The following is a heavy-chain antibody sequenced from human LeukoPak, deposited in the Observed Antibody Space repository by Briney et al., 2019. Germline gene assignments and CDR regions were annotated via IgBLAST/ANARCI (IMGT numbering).Heavy chain of an antibody. V-gene: IGHV1-18*01. CDR1: GYTFTTYG. CDR2: ISAYSGST. Sequence: ASVKVSCKASGYTFTTYGISWVRQAPGQGLDWMGWISAYSGSTNYPQMLQGRVTMTTDTSTSTAYMELRSLRSDDTAVYYCARDLGTSSLDYWGQGTLVTVSS. J-gene: IGHJ4*02. D-gene: IGHD2-2*01. CDR3: ARDLGTSSLDY.